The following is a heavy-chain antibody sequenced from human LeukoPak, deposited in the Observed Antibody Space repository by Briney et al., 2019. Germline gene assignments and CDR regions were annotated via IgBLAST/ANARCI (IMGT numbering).Heavy chain of an antibody. D-gene: IGHD3-16*01. J-gene: IGHJ6*03. CDR3: ARDLLGYNYYMDV. CDR2: INPNSGGT. CDR1: GYSFTSNV. V-gene: IGHV1-2*02. Sequence: ASVKVSCKASGYSFTSNVISWVRQAPGQGLEWMGWINPNSGGTNYAQKFQGRVTMTRDTSISTAYLELISLRSEDTAVYYCARDLLGYNYYMDVWGKGTTVTVSS.